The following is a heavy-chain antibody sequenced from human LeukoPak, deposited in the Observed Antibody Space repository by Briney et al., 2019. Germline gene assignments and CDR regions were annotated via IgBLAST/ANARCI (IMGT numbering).Heavy chain of an antibody. Sequence: PGGSLRLSCAASGFTFSSYRLSWVRQAPGKGLEWVSTLSDSGDDTYYADSVKGRFTISRDNSKNTLYLQMNGLRAEDTAVYYCATMIEDYWGQGTLVTVSS. J-gene: IGHJ4*02. CDR1: GFTFSSYR. CDR2: LSDSGDDT. D-gene: IGHD3-22*01. CDR3: ATMIEDY. V-gene: IGHV3-23*01.